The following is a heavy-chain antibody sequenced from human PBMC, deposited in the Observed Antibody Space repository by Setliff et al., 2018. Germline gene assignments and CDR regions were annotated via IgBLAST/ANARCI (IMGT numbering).Heavy chain of an antibody. CDR2: IYYSGST. CDR1: GGSISSSSYY. CDR3: ARVPLMIAIRHAFDY. V-gene: IGHV4-39*07. J-gene: IGHJ4*02. Sequence: PSETLSLTCTVSGGSISSSSYYWGWIRQPPGKGLEWIGSIYYSGSTYYNPSLKSRVTISVDTSKNQFSLKLSSVTAADTAVYYCARVPLMIAIRHAFDYWGQGTLVTVS. D-gene: IGHD2-21*01.